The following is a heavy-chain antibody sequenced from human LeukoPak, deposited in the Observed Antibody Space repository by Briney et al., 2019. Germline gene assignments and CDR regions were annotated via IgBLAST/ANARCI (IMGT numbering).Heavy chain of an antibody. CDR1: GFTFRNYA. CDR2: ISYDGSDK. Sequence: GGSLRLSCAASGFTFRNYAMHWVRQAPGKGLEWVAVISYDGSDKYYVDSVKGRFTISRDNSRNTLYLQMNSLSADDTAVYYRAKDIGGTSFSNWFDPWGQGTLVTVSS. CDR3: AKDIGGTSFSNWFDP. J-gene: IGHJ5*02. V-gene: IGHV3-33*06. D-gene: IGHD2-15*01.